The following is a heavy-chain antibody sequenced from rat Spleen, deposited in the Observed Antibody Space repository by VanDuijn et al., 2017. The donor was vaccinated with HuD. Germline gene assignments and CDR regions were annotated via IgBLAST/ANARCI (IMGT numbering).Heavy chain of an antibody. V-gene: IGHV6-6*01. Sequence: EVQVLESGGGLVQPGNSLKLSCATSGFTFSTAWMYWYRQFPEKRLEWVARIKAKSNNYATDYTDSVKGRFTISRDNAKSTLYLQMDSLRSEDTATYYCTRPSFGYPFAYWGQGTLVTVSS. D-gene: IGHD1-7*01. J-gene: IGHJ3*01. CDR1: GFTFSTAW. CDR3: TRPSFGYPFAY. CDR2: IKAKSNNYAT.